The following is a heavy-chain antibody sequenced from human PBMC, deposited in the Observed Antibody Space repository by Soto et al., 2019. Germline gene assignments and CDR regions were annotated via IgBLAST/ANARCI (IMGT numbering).Heavy chain of an antibody. CDR3: AIDVSPGSSGLYFDAFDI. J-gene: IGHJ3*02. V-gene: IGHV3-7*03. Sequence: EVQLVESGGGLVQPGGSMTLSCAASEFAFSSYWMTWVRQAPGNGLEWMANIRKDGSQRSYLESVRGRFTISRDNSKNSLSLQMNSLRAEDKALYFCAIDVSPGSSGLYFDAFDIWGSGTMVTFSS. CDR1: EFAFSSYW. CDR2: IRKDGSQR. D-gene: IGHD6-25*01.